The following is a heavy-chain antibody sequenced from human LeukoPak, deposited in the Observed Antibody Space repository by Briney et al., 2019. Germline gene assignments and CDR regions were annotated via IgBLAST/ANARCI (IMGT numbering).Heavy chain of an antibody. Sequence: KPSGTLSLTCAVSGGSISSSNWWSWVRQPPGKGLEWIGEIYHSGSTNYNPSLKSRVTISVDTSKNQFSLKLSSVTAADTAVYYCARVFLRYFDWFGNPNYFDYWGQGTLVTVSP. CDR3: ARVFLRYFDWFGNPNYFDY. CDR2: IYHSGST. D-gene: IGHD3-9*01. V-gene: IGHV4-4*02. CDR1: GGSISSSNW. J-gene: IGHJ4*02.